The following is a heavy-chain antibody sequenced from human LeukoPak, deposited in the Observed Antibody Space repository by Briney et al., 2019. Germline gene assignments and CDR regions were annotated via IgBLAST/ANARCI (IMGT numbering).Heavy chain of an antibody. V-gene: IGHV5-51*01. CDR1: GYTFTSFW. J-gene: IGHJ3*02. Sequence: GESLKISCQGSGYTFTSFWIGWVRQMPGKGLEWMGIIYPGDSDTRYSPSFQGQVTISADKSINTAYLHWSSLKASDTAMYYCARDYGGDSGGFDIWGQGTMVTVSS. CDR2: IYPGDSDT. CDR3: ARDYGGDSGGFDI. D-gene: IGHD4-23*01.